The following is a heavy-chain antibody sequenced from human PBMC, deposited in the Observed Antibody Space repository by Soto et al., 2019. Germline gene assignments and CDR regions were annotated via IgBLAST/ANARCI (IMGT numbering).Heavy chain of an antibody. CDR2: MNPNSGNT. V-gene: IGHV1-8*01. D-gene: IGHD6-6*01. Sequence: ASVKVSFKASGYTFTSYDINWLRQATGQGLEWMGWMNPNSGNTGYAQKFQGRVTMTRNTSISTAYMELSSLRSEDTAVYYCARVLYSSSSFYYYYYYGMDVWGQGTTVTVSS. CDR1: GYTFTSYD. CDR3: ARVLYSSSSFYYYYYYGMDV. J-gene: IGHJ6*02.